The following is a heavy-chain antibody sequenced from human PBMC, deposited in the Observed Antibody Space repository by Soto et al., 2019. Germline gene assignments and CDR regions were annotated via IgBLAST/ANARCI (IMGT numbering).Heavy chain of an antibody. J-gene: IGHJ6*02. V-gene: IGHV1-69*06. D-gene: IGHD6-19*01. CDR3: ARGRSVTRAVAGHYYYYGMDV. Sequence: QVQLVQSGAEVKKPGSSVKVSCKASGGTFSSYAISWVRQAPGQGLEWMGGSIPIFGTANYAQKFQGRVTITADKSTSTAYMELSSLRSEDTAVYYCARGRSVTRAVAGHYYYYGMDVWGQGTTVTVSS. CDR2: SIPIFGTA. CDR1: GGTFSSYA.